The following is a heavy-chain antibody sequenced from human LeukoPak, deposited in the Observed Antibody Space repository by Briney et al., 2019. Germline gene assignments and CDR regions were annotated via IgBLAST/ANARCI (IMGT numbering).Heavy chain of an antibody. J-gene: IGHJ4*02. CDR2: ISSSSSYT. CDR3: ARAEYYYDSSGYSPTDY. V-gene: IGHV3-11*06. CDR1: GFTFSDYY. D-gene: IGHD3-22*01. Sequence: GGSLRLSSAASGFTFSDYYMSWIRQAPGKGLEWVSYISSSSSYTNYADSVKGRFTISRDNAKNSLYLQMNSLRAEDTAVYYCARAEYYYDSSGYSPTDYWGQGTLVTVSS.